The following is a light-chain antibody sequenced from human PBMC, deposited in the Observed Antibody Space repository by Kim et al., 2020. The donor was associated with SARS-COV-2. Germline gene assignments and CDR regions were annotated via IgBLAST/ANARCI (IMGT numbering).Light chain of an antibody. CDR1: QRVANN. CDR2: GAS. V-gene: IGKV3-15*01. Sequence: SPGETATLSCRASQRVANNIGWYQQKPGQAPRLLIYGASTSVTGVPARFSGSGSGTEFTLTISSLQSEDFAVYYCQQYNNWPPLTFGGGTKVDIK. J-gene: IGKJ4*01. CDR3: QQYNNWPPLT.